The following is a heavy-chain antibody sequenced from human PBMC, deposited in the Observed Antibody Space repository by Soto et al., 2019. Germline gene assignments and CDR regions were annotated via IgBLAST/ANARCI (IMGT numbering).Heavy chain of an antibody. Sequence: QVQLVQSGGEVKKPGASVKVSCKTSGYSFTTYGISWVRQAPGQGIEWMGWISAYNGNTNYAQKLQGRVTMTTDTTPSTAYMELRSLRSDDTAGYYCAREGPAPYYYYGMDVWGQGSTVTVSS. CDR2: ISAYNGNT. CDR3: AREGPAPYYYYGMDV. J-gene: IGHJ6*02. CDR1: GYSFTTYG. V-gene: IGHV1-18*01.